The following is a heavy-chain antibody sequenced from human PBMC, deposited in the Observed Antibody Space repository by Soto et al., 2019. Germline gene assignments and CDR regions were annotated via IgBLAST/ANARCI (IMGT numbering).Heavy chain of an antibody. Sequence: GGSLRLSCAASGFTFDDYAMHWVRQAPGKGLEWVSGISWNGGSIGYADSVKGRFTISRDNARNSLYLQMNSLRVEDTALYYCGKGSSRPLIRFIDYWGRGTLVTVSS. D-gene: IGHD3-16*01. J-gene: IGHJ4*02. CDR2: ISWNGGSI. V-gene: IGHV3-9*01. CDR1: GFTFDDYA. CDR3: GKGSSRPLIRFIDY.